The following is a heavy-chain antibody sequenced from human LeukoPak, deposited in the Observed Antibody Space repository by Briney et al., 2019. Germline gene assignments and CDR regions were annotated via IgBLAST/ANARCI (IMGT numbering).Heavy chain of an antibody. CDR2: IGGRGGST. D-gene: IGHD3-10*01. J-gene: IGHJ4*02. CDR3: AKGSRFGELLYLYYFDY. Sequence: AGGSLRLSCAASGFTFSTFAMLWVRQPRGKGLEWVSTIGGRGGSTYADSVKGRFTISRDNSKNTLYLQMNSLRAEDTAVYYCAKGSRFGELLYLYYFDYWGQGTLVTVSS. CDR1: GFTFSTFA. V-gene: IGHV3-23*01.